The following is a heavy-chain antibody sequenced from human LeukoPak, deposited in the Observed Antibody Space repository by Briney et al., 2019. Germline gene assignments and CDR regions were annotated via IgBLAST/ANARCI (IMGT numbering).Heavy chain of an antibody. J-gene: IGHJ6*03. Sequence: ASVKVSCKASGYRFTAYYIHWVRQAPGQGLEWMGWINPKSPGTNYAQKFQGRVTMTRDTSISTAYMELSSLTSDDTAVYYCARDPAQSYYTDVWGIGTTVIVSS. CDR2: INPKSPGT. V-gene: IGHV1-2*02. CDR1: GYRFTAYY. CDR3: ARDPAQSYYTDV.